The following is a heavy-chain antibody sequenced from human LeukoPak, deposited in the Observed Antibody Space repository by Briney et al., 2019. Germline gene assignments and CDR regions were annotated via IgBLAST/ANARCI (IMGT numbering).Heavy chain of an antibody. CDR3: ARGGVRGVIINNWFDP. CDR2: INPNSGGT. Sequence: ASVKVSCKASGYTFTGYYMHWVRQAPGQGLEWMGWINPNSGGTNYAQKFQGRVTMTRDTSISTAYMELSRLRSEDTAVYYCARGGVRGVIINNWFDPWGQGTLVTVSS. J-gene: IGHJ5*02. CDR1: GYTFTGYY. V-gene: IGHV1-2*02. D-gene: IGHD3-10*01.